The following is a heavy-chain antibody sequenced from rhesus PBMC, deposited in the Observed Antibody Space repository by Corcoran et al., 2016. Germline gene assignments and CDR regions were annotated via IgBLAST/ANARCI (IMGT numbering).Heavy chain of an antibody. D-gene: IGHD4-23*01. Sequence: EVQLVQSGAEGKKPGASVKISSKASGYTFTAYYRHWVRQDPGEGIERVDPEEGEAEYGQKFQDRVTITADTATDTAYMELSSLRSEDTAMYYCATGLTVTRRYYGLDSWGQGVVVTVSS. V-gene: IGHV1-111*02. CDR3: ATGLTVTRRYYGLDS. CDR1: GYTFTAYY. CDR2: VDPEEGEA. J-gene: IGHJ6*01.